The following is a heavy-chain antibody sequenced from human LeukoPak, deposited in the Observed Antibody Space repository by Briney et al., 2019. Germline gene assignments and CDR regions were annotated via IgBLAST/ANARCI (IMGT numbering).Heavy chain of an antibody. CDR2: IKADGSVK. J-gene: IGHJ3*01. V-gene: IGHV3-7*01. CDR1: GFTFSSYA. Sequence: PGGSLRLSCAASGFTFSSYAMSWVRQAPGKGLEWVANIKADGSVKHYIDSMEGRFGISRDNARSSLYLQMNSLRAEDTAVYYCVRDSDYQRISTDRYAHYDALDFWGHGTMVTVSS. D-gene: IGHD3-16*01. CDR3: VRDSDYQRISTDRYAHYDALDF.